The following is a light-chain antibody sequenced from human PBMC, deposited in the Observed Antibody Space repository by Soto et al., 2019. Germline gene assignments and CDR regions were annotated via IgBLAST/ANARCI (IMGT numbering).Light chain of an antibody. V-gene: IGKV1-39*01. Sequence: DIQMTQSPSSLSASVGDRVTINCRASQSISSYLNWYQQKPGKAPKLLIYAASSLQSGVPSRFSGSGSGTDFTLTISSLQPEDFATYYCQQYNSYSTFGQGTKVDIK. CDR1: QSISSY. J-gene: IGKJ1*01. CDR3: QQYNSYST. CDR2: AAS.